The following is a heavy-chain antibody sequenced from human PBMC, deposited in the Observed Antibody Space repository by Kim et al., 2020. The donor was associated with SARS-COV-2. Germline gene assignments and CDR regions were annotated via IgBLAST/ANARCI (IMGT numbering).Heavy chain of an antibody. CDR2: ISGSGGST. Sequence: GGSLRLSCAASGFTFSSYAMSWVRQAPGKGLEWVSAISGSGGSTYYADSVKGRFTISRDNSKNTLYLQMNSLRAEDTAVYYCTKQRGWELLGSDYWGQGTLVTVSS. D-gene: IGHD1-26*01. CDR3: TKQRGWELLGSDY. V-gene: IGHV3-23*01. CDR1: GFTFSSYA. J-gene: IGHJ4*02.